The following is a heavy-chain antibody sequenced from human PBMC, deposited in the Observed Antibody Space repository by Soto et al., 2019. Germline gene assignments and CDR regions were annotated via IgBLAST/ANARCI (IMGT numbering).Heavy chain of an antibody. J-gene: IGHJ4*02. Sequence: ASGQVSCKVSGYTLTELSMHWVRQAPGKGLEWMGGFDPEDGETIYAQKFQGRVTMTEDTSTDTAYMELSSLRSEDTAVYYCATAYCSGGSCFSDYWGQGTLVTVSS. V-gene: IGHV1-24*01. D-gene: IGHD2-15*01. CDR3: ATAYCSGGSCFSDY. CDR1: GYTLTELS. CDR2: FDPEDGET.